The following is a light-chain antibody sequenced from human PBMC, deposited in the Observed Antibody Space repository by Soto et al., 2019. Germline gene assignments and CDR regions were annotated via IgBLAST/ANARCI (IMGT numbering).Light chain of an antibody. CDR1: SAHSSYA. J-gene: IGLJ7*01. CDR2: LNSDGSH. V-gene: IGLV4-69*01. CDR3: QTWGTGPAV. Sequence: QPVLTQSPSASASLGASVKLTCTLSSAHSSYAIAWHQQQPEKGPRYLMKLNSDGSHSKGDGIPDRFSGSSSGAERYLTISSLQSEDEADYYCQTWGTGPAVFGGGTQLTVL.